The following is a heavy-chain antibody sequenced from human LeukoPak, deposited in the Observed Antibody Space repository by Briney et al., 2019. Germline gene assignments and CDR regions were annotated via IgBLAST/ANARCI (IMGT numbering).Heavy chain of an antibody. D-gene: IGHD3-10*01. CDR1: GFTFSNYA. CDR3: ARDGGTMVRGVRRNWFDP. CDR2: ISGSGGTT. Sequence: GGSLRLSCAASGFTFSNYAMSWVRQAPGKGLEWVSGISGSGGTTYYADSVKGRFTISRDNSKSTLYLQMNSLRAEDTAVYYCARDGGTMVRGVRRNWFDPWGQGTLVTVSS. J-gene: IGHJ5*02. V-gene: IGHV3-23*01.